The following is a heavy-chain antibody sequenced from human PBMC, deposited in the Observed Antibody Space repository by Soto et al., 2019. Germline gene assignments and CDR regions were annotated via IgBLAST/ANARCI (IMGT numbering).Heavy chain of an antibody. V-gene: IGHV3-30*18. D-gene: IGHD2-8*01. CDR2: ISYDGSNK. CDR1: GFTFSSYG. Sequence: GGSLRLSCAASGFTFSSYGMHWVRQAPGKGPEWVAVISYDGSNKYYADSVKGRFTISRDNSKNTLYLQMNSLRAEDTAVNYCAKAQMVYATSGYYYYGMDVWGQGTTVTVSS. J-gene: IGHJ6*02. CDR3: AKAQMVYATSGYYYYGMDV.